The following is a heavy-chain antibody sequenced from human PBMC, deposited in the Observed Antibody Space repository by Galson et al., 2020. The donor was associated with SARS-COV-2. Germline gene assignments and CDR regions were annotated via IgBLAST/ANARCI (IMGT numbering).Heavy chain of an antibody. CDR3: ASYPADQNYCYGMDV. J-gene: IGHJ6*02. V-gene: IGHV3-21*01. D-gene: IGHD2-2*01. CDR1: LFTLSSHI. Sequence: VKIGESLKISCAASLFTLSSHIMNLVRQAPGKGLEWVSSIISSFSYIYYADSVKGRFTITRDNANNSLYLQMKSLRDEEKDVYYCASYPADQNYCYGMDVWGQGTTVTVSS. CDR2: IISSFSYI.